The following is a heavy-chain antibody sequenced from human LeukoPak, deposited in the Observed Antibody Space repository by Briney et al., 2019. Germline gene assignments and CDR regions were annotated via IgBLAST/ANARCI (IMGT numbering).Heavy chain of an antibody. CDR1: GYTFTSYG. CDR2: ISAYNGNT. CDR3: ARFDNSYSRYYYYYMDV. V-gene: IGHV1-18*01. D-gene: IGHD1-1*01. Sequence: ASVKVSCKASGYTFTSYGISWVRQAPGQGLEWMGWISAYNGNTNYAQKLQGRVTMTTDTSTSTAYMELRSLRSDDTAVYYCARFDNSYSRYYYYYMDVWGKGTTVTVSS. J-gene: IGHJ6*03.